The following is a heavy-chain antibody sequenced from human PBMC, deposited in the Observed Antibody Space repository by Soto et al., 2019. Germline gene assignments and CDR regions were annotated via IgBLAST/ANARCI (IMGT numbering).Heavy chain of an antibody. D-gene: IGHD2-2*01. V-gene: IGHV1-69*09. CDR1: GGTFIRHV. J-gene: IGHJ5*02. Sequence: QVQLVQSGAEVKKPESSVKVSCKTSGGTFIRHVISWVRQAPGQGPEWMGKINPLSGISNYAQKFQDRVTITADTDSSTAYMELSSLRSDDTAVYYCATPACAATWCSPSPNLDRWGQGTRVTVSS. CDR3: ATPACAATWCSPSPNLDR. CDR2: INPLSGIS.